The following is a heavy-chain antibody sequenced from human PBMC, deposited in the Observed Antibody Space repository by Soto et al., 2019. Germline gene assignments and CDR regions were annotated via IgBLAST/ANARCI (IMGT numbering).Heavy chain of an antibody. J-gene: IGHJ4*02. D-gene: IGHD1-26*01. CDR1: GGSFSGYY. CDR2: INHSGST. V-gene: IGHV4-34*01. CDR3: ARGMDYYKFDY. Sequence: SETLSLTCAVYGGSFSGYYWSWIRQPPGKGLEWIGEINHSGSTNYNPSLKSRVTISVDTSKNQFSLKLSSVTAADTAVYYCARGMDYYKFDYWGQGTLVTVSS.